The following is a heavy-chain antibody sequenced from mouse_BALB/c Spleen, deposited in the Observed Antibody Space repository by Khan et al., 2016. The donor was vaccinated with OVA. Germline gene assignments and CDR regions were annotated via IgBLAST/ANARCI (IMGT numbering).Heavy chain of an antibody. V-gene: IGHV5-9-3*01. Sequence: EVELVESGGGLVKPGGSLKLSCAASGFTFSSYAMSWVRQTPEKRLEWVATISSGGNYTYYPDSVKGRFTISRDNAKNTLYLQMRSLRLDDTGMYYCTRPPITTVVATSYWFFDVWGAGTTVTVSS. D-gene: IGHD1-1*01. CDR2: ISSGGNYT. CDR1: GFTFSSYA. CDR3: TRPPITTVVATSYWFFDV. J-gene: IGHJ1*01.